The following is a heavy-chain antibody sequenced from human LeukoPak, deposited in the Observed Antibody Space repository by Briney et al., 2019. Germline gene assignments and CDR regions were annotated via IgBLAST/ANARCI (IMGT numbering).Heavy chain of an antibody. CDR1: GFTFTGYY. D-gene: IGHD2-21*02. Sequence: GASVKVSCKTSGFTFTGYYIHWLRQAPGQGLEWMGWINPKRGDTNYAPKVRGRVTMTRETSIRTAYMDLSSLRTDDTAVYYCARDWGMVTGTAGDYWGQGTLVTVSS. V-gene: IGHV1-2*02. J-gene: IGHJ4*02. CDR2: INPKRGDT. CDR3: ARDWGMVTGTAGDY.